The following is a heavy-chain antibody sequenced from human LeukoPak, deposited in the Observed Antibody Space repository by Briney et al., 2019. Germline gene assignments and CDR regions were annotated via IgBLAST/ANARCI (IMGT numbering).Heavy chain of an antibody. V-gene: IGHV1-69*05. CDR3: ARDYYDSSGYLDY. D-gene: IGHD3-22*01. Sequence: SVKVSCKASGGTFSSYAICWVRQAPGPGLGWMGRIIPIFGTANYAQKFQGRVTITTDESTSTDYMELSSLRSEDTAVYYCARDYYDSSGYLDYWGQGTQVTVSS. J-gene: IGHJ4*02. CDR1: GGTFSSYA. CDR2: IIPIFGTA.